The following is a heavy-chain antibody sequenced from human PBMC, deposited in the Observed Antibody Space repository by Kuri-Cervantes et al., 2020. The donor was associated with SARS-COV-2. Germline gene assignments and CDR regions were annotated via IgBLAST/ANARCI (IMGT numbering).Heavy chain of an antibody. CDR1: GFTFSSYA. CDR2: LSGSGGST. D-gene: IGHD2-21*02. CDR3: AGAYCGGDCYSVPDAFDI. Sequence: GESLKISCATSGFTFSSYAMTWVRQAPGKGLEWVSALSGSGGSTYYADSVKGRFTISRDNAKNSLYLQMNSLRDEDTAVYYCAGAYCGGDCYSVPDAFDIWGQGTMVTVSS. J-gene: IGHJ3*02. V-gene: IGHV3-23*01.